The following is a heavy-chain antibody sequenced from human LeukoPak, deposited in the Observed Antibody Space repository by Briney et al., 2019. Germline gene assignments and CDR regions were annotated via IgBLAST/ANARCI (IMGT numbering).Heavy chain of an antibody. D-gene: IGHD3-3*01. CDR1: GYAFTGYY. CDR2: INPNSGGT. V-gene: IGHV1-2*02. Sequence: ASVKVSCKASGYAFTGYYMHWVRQAPGQGLEWMGWINPNSGGTNYAQKFQGRVTMTRDTSISTAYMELSRLRSDDTAVYYCATKTADFWSGYYPYWGQGTLVTVSS. CDR3: ATKTADFWSGYYPY. J-gene: IGHJ4*02.